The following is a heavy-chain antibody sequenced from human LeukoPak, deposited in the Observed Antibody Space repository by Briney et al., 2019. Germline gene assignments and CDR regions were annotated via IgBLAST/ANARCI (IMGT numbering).Heavy chain of an antibody. CDR3: ARVAAAGNWFDP. CDR2: ISTYTGNT. V-gene: IGHV1-18*01. D-gene: IGHD6-13*01. J-gene: IGHJ5*02. Sequence: ASVKVSCKASGYTFTNFGFSWVRQAPGQGLEWMGWISTYTGNTNYAQKFQGRVTMTTDTSTSTAYMELRSLRSDDTAVYYCARVAAAGNWFDPWGQGTLVTVSS. CDR1: GYTFTNFG.